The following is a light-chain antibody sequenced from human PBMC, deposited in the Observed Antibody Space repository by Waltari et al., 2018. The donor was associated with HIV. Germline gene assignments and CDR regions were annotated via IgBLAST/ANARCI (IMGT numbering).Light chain of an antibody. V-gene: IGKV3-15*01. CDR2: GAS. J-gene: IGKJ1*01. Sequence: EIVMTQSPATLSVSPGERATLSCRSSQNIINNLAWYQQKPGQTPRLLIYGASTRATGIPARVSGSGSGTEFTLTISSLQSEDFAVYYCQQYNSWPLAFGQGTKVEIK. CDR3: QQYNSWPLA. CDR1: QNIINN.